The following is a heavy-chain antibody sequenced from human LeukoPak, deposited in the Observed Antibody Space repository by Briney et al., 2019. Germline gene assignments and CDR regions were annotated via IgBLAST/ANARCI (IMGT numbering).Heavy chain of an antibody. D-gene: IGHD6-13*01. CDR1: GFTFSSYA. CDR3: AKDTQAAANIRRFDP. J-gene: IGHJ5*02. CDR2: ISGSAGIT. V-gene: IGHV3-23*01. Sequence: GGSLRLSCAASGFTFSSYAMSWVRQAPGKGVGWGSAISGSAGITYYADSVKGRFTISRDNSKNTLYLQMNSLRAEDTAVYYCAKDTQAAANIRRFDPWGQGTLVTVSS.